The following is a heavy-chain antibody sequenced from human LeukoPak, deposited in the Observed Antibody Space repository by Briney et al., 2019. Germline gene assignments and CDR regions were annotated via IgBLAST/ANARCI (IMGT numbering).Heavy chain of an antibody. CDR1: GGSISSSSYY. J-gene: IGHJ5*02. CDR2: IYYSGST. Sequence: PSETLSLTCTVSGGSISSSSYYWGWIRQPPGKGLEWIGSIYYSGSTYYNPSLKSRVTISVDKSKDQFSLKLSSVTAADTAVYYCARGVVGATTSFDPWGQGTLVTVSS. V-gene: IGHV4-39*07. D-gene: IGHD1-26*01. CDR3: ARGVVGATTSFDP.